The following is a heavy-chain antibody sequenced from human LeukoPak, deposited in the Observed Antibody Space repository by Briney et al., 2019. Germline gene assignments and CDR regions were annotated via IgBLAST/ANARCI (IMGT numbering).Heavy chain of an antibody. J-gene: IGHJ4*02. CDR3: ARGLGSIAARRAPLDY. CDR1: GGSFSGYY. D-gene: IGHD6-6*01. Sequence: SETLSLTCAVYGGSFSGYYWSWIRQPPGKGLEWIGEINHSGSTNYNPSLKSRVTISVDTSKNQFSLELSSVTAADTAVYYCARGLGSIAARRAPLDYWGQGTLVTVSS. CDR2: INHSGST. V-gene: IGHV4-34*01.